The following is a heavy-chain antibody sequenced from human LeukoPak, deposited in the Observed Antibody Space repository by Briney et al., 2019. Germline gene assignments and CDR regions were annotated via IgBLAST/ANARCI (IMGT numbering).Heavy chain of an antibody. J-gene: IGHJ4*02. V-gene: IGHV4-39*07. CDR2: IYYSGST. CDR1: GGSISSSSYY. D-gene: IGHD2-15*01. CDR3: ARVSIVVVVADY. Sequence: SETLSLTCTVSGGSISSSSYYWGWIRQPPGKGLEWIGSIYYSGSTYYNPSLKSRVTISVDTSKNQFSLKLSSVTAADTAVYYCARVSIVVVVADYWGQGTLVTVSS.